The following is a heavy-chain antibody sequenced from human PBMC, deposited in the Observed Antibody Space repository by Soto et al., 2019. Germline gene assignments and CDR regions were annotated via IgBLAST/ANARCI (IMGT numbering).Heavy chain of an antibody. Sequence: SATLSLTCPVSGGSISSYYWSWIRQPPGKGLEWIGYIYYSGSTNYNPSLKSRVTISVDTSKNQFSLKLSSVTAADTAVYYCARRLRDCSGGSCYFWFDPWGQGTLVTVPS. D-gene: IGHD2-15*01. CDR1: GGSISSYY. J-gene: IGHJ5*02. CDR3: ARRLRDCSGGSCYFWFDP. V-gene: IGHV4-59*08. CDR2: IYYSGST.